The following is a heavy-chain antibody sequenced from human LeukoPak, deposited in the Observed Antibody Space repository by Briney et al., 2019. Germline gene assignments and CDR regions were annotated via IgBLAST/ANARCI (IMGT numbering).Heavy chain of an antibody. Sequence: GSLRLSCADSGLTISNNWMSWIRQPPGKGLEWIGEINHGGSTNYKPSLKSRVTISVETSKNQFSLKLSSVTAADTAVYYCARVGGSYYAAFDIWGQGTMVTVSS. V-gene: IGHV4-34*01. CDR3: ARVGGSYYAAFDI. CDR2: INHGGST. D-gene: IGHD1-26*01. CDR1: GLTISNNW. J-gene: IGHJ3*02.